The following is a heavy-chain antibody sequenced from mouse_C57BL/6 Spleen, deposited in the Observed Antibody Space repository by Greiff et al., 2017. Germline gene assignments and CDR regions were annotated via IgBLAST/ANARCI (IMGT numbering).Heavy chain of an antibody. J-gene: IGHJ2*01. Sequence: EVKLQESGGGLVKPGGSLKLSCAASGFTFSDYGMHWVRQAPEKGLEWVAYISSGSSTIYYADTVKGRFTISRDNAKNTLFLQMTSLRSEDTAMYYCAREDYSYDGDFDYWGQGTTLTVSS. CDR1: GFTFSDYG. CDR2: ISSGSSTI. CDR3: AREDYSYDGDFDY. D-gene: IGHD2-12*01. V-gene: IGHV5-17*01.